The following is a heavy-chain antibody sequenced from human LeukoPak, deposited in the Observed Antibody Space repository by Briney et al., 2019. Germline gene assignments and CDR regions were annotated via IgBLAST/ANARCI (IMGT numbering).Heavy chain of an antibody. D-gene: IGHD4-11*01. J-gene: IGHJ6*03. CDR1: GGSISSSSYY. CDR3: ARHDSVTEHYYYYYYMDL. CDR2: IYYSGST. V-gene: IGHV4-39*01. Sequence: SETLSLTCTVSGGSISSSSYYWGWIRQPPGKGLEWIGSIYYSGSTYYNPSLKGRVTISVDTSKNQFSLKLSSVTAADTAVYYCARHDSVTEHYYYYYYMDLWGKRTTVTVSS.